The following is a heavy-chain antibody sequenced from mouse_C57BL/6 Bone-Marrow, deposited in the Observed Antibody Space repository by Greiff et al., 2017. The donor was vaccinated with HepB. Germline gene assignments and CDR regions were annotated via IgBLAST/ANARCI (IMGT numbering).Heavy chain of an antibody. V-gene: IGHV1-76*01. CDR3: ARLSHWYFDF. CDR2: IYPGSGNT. CDR1: GYTFTDYY. Sequence: VQLQQSGAELVRPGASVKLSCKASGYTFTDYYINWVKQRPGQGLEWIARIYPGSGNTYYNEKFKGKATLTAEKSSSTAYMQLSSLTSEDSAVYFCARLSHWYFDFWGTGTTVTVSS. J-gene: IGHJ1*03.